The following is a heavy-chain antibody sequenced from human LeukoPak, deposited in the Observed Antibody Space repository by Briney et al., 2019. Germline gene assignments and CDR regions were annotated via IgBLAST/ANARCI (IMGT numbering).Heavy chain of an antibody. V-gene: IGHV3-53*01. J-gene: IGHJ4*02. CDR3: ARVGVVPPGWNFDY. CDR2: IYSGGST. Sequence: GGSLRLSCAASGFTVSSNYMSRVRQAPGKGLEWVSVIYSGGSTYYADSVKGRFTISRDNSKNTLYLQMNSLRAEDTAVYYCARVGVVPPGWNFDYWGQGTLVTVSS. CDR1: GFTVSSNY. D-gene: IGHD2-2*01.